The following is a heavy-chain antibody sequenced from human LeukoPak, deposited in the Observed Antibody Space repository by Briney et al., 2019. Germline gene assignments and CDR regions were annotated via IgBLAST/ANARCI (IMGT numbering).Heavy chain of an antibody. CDR1: GFIFGTYT. CDR3: ARGPVESFDY. J-gene: IGHJ4*02. Sequence: PGGSLRLSCAASGFIFGTYTMNWVRQAPGKGLEWVSYISSSGSTIYYADSVKGRFTISRDNAKNSLYLQMNSLRAEDTAVYYCARGPVESFDYWGQGTLVTVSS. CDR2: ISSSGSTI. V-gene: IGHV3-48*04.